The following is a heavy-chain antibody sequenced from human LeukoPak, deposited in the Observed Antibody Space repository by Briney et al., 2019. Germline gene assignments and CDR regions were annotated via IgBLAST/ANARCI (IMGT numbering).Heavy chain of an antibody. D-gene: IGHD6-19*01. CDR1: GYTFTSYG. J-gene: IGHJ6*02. CDR2: INAGNGNT. CDR3: ARSYSSGWYVYYYYGMDV. V-gene: IGHV1-3*01. Sequence: ASVKVSCKASGYTFTSYGISWVRQAPGQRLEWMGWINAGNGNTKYSQKFQGRVTITRDTSASTAYMELSSLRSEDTAVYYCARSYSSGWYVYYYYGMDVWGQGTTVTVSS.